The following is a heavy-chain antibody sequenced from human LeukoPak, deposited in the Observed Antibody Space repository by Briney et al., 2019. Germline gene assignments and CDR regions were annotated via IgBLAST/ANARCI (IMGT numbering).Heavy chain of an antibody. CDR1: GYTFTAYF. Sequence: GASVKVSCKASGYTFTAYFIHWVRQAPGQGLEWMGWINPNSGGTNYAQKFQGRVTMTRDTSISTAYMELSSLRSDDTAMYYCARSYSGFGYALHDYWGQGTLVTVSS. J-gene: IGHJ4*02. CDR3: ARSYSGFGYALHDY. D-gene: IGHD1-26*01. CDR2: INPNSGGT. V-gene: IGHV1-2*02.